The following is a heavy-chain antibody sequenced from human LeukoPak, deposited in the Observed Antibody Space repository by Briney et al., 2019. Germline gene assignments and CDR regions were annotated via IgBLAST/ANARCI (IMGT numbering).Heavy chain of an antibody. CDR3: AKSGRSCVFDY. D-gene: IGHD1-26*01. V-gene: IGHV3-23*01. Sequence: GGSLRLSCAASGFTFSSDAMSCVRQAPGEGLQWVSAISGSGGSTYYADSVKGRFTISRDNSKNTLYLQMNSLRAEDTAVYYCAKSGRSCVFDYWGQGTLVTVCS. CDR2: ISGSGGST. CDR1: GFTFSSDA. J-gene: IGHJ4*02.